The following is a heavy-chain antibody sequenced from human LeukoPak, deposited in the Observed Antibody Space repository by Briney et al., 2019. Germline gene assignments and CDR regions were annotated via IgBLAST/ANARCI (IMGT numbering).Heavy chain of an antibody. Sequence: SETLSLTCTVSGGSIFGYYWSWIRQPPGKGLEWMGYIYYSGGTTHNPSLKSRVTISVDTSKNKFSLRVSSVTAADTAVYYCARHMNNCGDDCYIFDYWGQGTLVTVSS. CDR2: IYYSGGT. J-gene: IGHJ4*02. D-gene: IGHD2-21*01. CDR1: GGSIFGYY. CDR3: ARHMNNCGDDCYIFDY. V-gene: IGHV4-59*08.